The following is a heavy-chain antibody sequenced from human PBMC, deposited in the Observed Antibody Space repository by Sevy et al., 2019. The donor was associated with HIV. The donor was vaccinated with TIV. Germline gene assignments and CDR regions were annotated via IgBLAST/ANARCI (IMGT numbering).Heavy chain of an antibody. Sequence: GGSLRLSCAISGFTVNDKYIIWVRQAPGKGLEWVSVIFSSGSTYYADSAKGRFTISRDNSNNTMDLQMNSVRAEDTAVYYCVSLLWSYRSRWSYFDYWGQGTLVTVSS. CDR1: GFTVNDKY. J-gene: IGHJ4*02. CDR2: IFSSGST. D-gene: IGHD6-19*01. V-gene: IGHV3-66*02. CDR3: VSLLWSYRSRWSYFDY.